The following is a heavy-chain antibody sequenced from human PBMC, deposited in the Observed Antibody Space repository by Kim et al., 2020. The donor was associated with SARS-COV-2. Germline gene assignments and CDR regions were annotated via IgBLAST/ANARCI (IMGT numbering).Heavy chain of an antibody. V-gene: IGHV4-39*01. CDR3: ARHSTTVVTHPDY. D-gene: IGHD4-17*01. J-gene: IGHJ4*02. Sequence: SETLSLTCTVSGGSISSSSYYWGWIRQPPGKGLEWIGSIYYSGSTYYNPSLKSRVTISVDTSKNQFSLKLSSVTAADTAGYYCARHSTTVVTHPDYWGQGTLVTVSS. CDR2: IYYSGST. CDR1: GGSISSSSYY.